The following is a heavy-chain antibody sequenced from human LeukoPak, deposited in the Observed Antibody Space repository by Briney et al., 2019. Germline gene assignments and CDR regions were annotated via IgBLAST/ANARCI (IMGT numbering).Heavy chain of an antibody. D-gene: IGHD3-9*01. J-gene: IGHJ5*02. CDR3: ATRPISFDILTGYPNWFDP. Sequence: PGGSLRLSCAASGFTFSSYAMSWVRQAPGKGLEWVSAISGSGGSTYYAHSVKGRFTISRDNSKNTLYLQMNSLRAEDTAVYYCATRPISFDILTGYPNWFDPWGQGTLVTVSS. CDR2: ISGSGGST. CDR1: GFTFSSYA. V-gene: IGHV3-23*01.